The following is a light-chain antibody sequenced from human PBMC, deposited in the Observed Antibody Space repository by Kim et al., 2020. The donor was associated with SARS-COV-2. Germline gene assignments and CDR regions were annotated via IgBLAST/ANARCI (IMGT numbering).Light chain of an antibody. CDR2: AGS. CDR3: QQLKSFVS. V-gene: IGKV1-9*01. CDR1: QGIINY. J-gene: IGKJ3*01. Sequence: SGDVGVRVTSNCRASQGIINYLAWYQQRPGKAPKLLIYAGSTLKRGVPSRFSGSGSGTEFTLTISSLQPEDFATYSCQQLKSFVSFGPGTKVDI.